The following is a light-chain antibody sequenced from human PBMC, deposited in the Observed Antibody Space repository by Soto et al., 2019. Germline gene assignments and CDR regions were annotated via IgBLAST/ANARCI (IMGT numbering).Light chain of an antibody. CDR1: QSVSSSY. J-gene: IGKJ3*01. CDR2: GAS. V-gene: IGKV3-20*01. CDR3: QQYGSSLFT. Sequence: EIVLTQSPGTLSLSPGERATLSCRASQSVSSSYLAWYQQKPGQAPSLLIYGASSRATGIPDRFSGSGSGTDFTLTISTLEPEDFAVYYCQQYGSSLFTFGPGTKVDIK.